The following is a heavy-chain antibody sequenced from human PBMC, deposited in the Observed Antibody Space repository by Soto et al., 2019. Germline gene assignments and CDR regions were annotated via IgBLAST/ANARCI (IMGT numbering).Heavy chain of an antibody. CDR1: GFTFSSYG. D-gene: IGHD3-22*01. CDR2: ISYDGSNK. Sequence: GGSLRLSCAASGFTFSSYGMHWVRQAPGKGLEWVAVISYDGSNKYYADSVKGRFTISRGNSKNTLYLQMNSLRAEDTAVYYCARSTFGAVNYYDSTEPFEDWVQGTLVTV. V-gene: IGHV3-30*03. CDR3: ARSTFGAVNYYDSTEPFED. J-gene: IGHJ4*02.